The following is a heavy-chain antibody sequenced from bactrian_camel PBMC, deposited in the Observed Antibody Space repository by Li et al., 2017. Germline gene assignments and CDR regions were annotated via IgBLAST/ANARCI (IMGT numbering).Heavy chain of an antibody. CDR3: AAETPGGRWCDYNI. Sequence: HVQLVESGGGSVQAGGSLRLSCAASGYTYNRNCMAWFRQAPGKEGEGVARVATGSGNTYYADSVKGRFTLSKDNAKNTLYLQMNSLKPEDTAMYYCAAETPGGRWCDYNIWGQGTQVTVS. J-gene: IGHJ4*01. CDR2: VATGSGNT. CDR1: GYTYNRNC. V-gene: IGHV3S1*01. D-gene: IGHD2*01.